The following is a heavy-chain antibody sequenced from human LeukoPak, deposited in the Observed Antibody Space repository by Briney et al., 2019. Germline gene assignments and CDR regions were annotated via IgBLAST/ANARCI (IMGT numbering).Heavy chain of an antibody. CDR2: IYYSGST. Sequence: SQTLSLTCTVSGGSISSGGYYWSWIRQHPGKGLEWIGYIYYSGSTYYNPSLKSRVTISVDTPKNQFSLKLSSVTAADTAVYYCARDNPVVTQAFDIWGQGTMVTVSS. D-gene: IGHD4-23*01. CDR1: GGSISSGGYY. CDR3: ARDNPVVTQAFDI. V-gene: IGHV4-31*03. J-gene: IGHJ3*02.